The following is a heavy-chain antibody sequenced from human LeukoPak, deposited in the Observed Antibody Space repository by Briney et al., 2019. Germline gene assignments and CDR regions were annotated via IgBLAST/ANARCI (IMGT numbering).Heavy chain of an antibody. V-gene: IGHV4-34*01. Sequence: SSETLSLTCAVYGGSFSGYYWSWIRQPPGKRLEWIGEINHSGSTNYNPSLKSRVTISVDTSKNQFSLKLSSVTAADTAVYYCARRVQPYYFDYWGQGTLVTVSS. CDR3: ARRVQPYYFDY. CDR1: GGSFSGYY. J-gene: IGHJ4*02. CDR2: INHSGST. D-gene: IGHD1-1*01.